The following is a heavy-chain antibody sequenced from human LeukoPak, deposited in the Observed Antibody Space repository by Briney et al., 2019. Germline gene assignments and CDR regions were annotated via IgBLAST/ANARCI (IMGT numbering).Heavy chain of an antibody. CDR2: IYSGGRT. CDR1: GFTFRNYG. J-gene: IGHJ5*02. Sequence: QAGGTLRLSCAASGFTFRNYGMNWVRQAPGKGLEWVSIIYSGGRTYYADSVKGRFTISRDNSKNTLYLQMNSLRVEDTAVYYCARDEYEYAGWFDPWGQGTLVTVSS. D-gene: IGHD5-12*01. V-gene: IGHV3-66*01. CDR3: ARDEYEYAGWFDP.